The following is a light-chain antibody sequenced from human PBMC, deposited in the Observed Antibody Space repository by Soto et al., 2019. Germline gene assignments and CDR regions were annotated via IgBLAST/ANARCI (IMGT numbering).Light chain of an antibody. J-gene: IGKJ2*01. CDR1: QSVTNN. Sequence: EIVMTQSPATLSVSPGERVTLSCRASQSVTNNLAWYQQKPGQAHRLLIYGASTRATGIPVRFSGSGSGTEFTLTISGLQSEDFAVYYCQQYNNWPPYTCGQGTKLEIK. V-gene: IGKV3-15*01. CDR3: QQYNNWPPYT. CDR2: GAS.